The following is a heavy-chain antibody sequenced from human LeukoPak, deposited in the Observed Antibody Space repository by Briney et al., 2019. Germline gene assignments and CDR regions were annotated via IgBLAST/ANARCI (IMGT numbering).Heavy chain of an antibody. J-gene: IGHJ3*02. CDR2: ISSSGSII. CDR3: ARVFEAAGTWNADDI. Sequence: PGGSLRLSCVGSGFTLSNYEMNWVRQAPGKGQEWVSYISSSGSIIYYADSVKGRFTISRDNAENSLYLQMNTLRAEDTAVYYCARVFEAAGTWNADDIWGQGTMVTVSS. V-gene: IGHV3-48*03. D-gene: IGHD6-13*01. CDR1: GFTLSNYE.